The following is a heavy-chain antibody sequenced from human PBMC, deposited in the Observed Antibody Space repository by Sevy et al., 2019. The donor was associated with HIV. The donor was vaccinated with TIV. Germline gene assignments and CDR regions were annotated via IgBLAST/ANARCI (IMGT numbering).Heavy chain of an antibody. V-gene: IGHV3-30*03. J-gene: IGHJ4*02. Sequence: GGSLRLSCEVSGLTLSTHVMHWVRQAPGKGLDWVAPISYDESTKYYADSVKGRFTISRDNSKNSLFLQMKSLTPEDTAVYYCARDPRLYGDNVEGFDSWGQGTLVTVSS. CDR1: GLTLSTHV. CDR3: ARDPRLYGDNVEGFDS. CDR2: ISYDESTK. D-gene: IGHD4-17*01.